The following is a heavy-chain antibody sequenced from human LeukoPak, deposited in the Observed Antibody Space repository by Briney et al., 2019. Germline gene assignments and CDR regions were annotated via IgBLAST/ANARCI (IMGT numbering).Heavy chain of an antibody. CDR2: IYYSGST. CDR1: GGSISSSSYS. J-gene: IGHJ4*02. D-gene: IGHD3-22*01. CDR3: ARSPRQYYDTRGYVRYFDY. Sequence: SETLSLTCTVSGGSISSSSYSWGWIRQPPGKGLEWIGSIYYSGSTYYNPSLKSRVTISVDRSKNLFSLKLTSVTAADTAIYFCARSPRQYYDTRGYVRYFDYWGQGTLFTVSS. V-gene: IGHV4-39*07.